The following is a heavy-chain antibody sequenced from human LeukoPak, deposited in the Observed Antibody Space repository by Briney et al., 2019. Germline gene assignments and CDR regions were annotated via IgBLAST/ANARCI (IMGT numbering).Heavy chain of an antibody. V-gene: IGHV1-2*02. D-gene: IGHD2-21*02. CDR3: ARMALDGGDSIGFDS. Sequence: GASVKVSCKASGYTFTDYFIDWVRQAPGQGLEWIGWINPNIGDASYAQKFQDRVTMTRDRSINTAYMELSRLTSDETDVYYCARMALDGGDSIGFDSWGQGTLVTVSS. J-gene: IGHJ5*01. CDR1: GYTFTDYF. CDR2: INPNIGDA.